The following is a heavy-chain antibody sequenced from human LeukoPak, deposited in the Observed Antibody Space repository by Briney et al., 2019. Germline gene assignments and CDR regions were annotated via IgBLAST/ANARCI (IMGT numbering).Heavy chain of an antibody. CDR2: IIPILGIA. CDR1: GGTFSSYA. CDR3: ARSRLSSSLNWFDP. Sequence: ASVKVSCKASGGTFSSYAISWVRQAPGQGLEWMGRIIPILGIANYAQKFQGRVTITADKSTSTAYMELSSLRSEDTAVCYCARSRLSSSLNWFDPWGQGTLVTVSS. D-gene: IGHD6-13*01. J-gene: IGHJ5*02. V-gene: IGHV1-69*04.